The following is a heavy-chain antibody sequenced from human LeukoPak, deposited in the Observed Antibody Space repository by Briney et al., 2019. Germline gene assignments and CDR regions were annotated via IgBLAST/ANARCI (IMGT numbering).Heavy chain of an antibody. V-gene: IGHV4-39*02. CDR3: ARDRIVGVERPVDV. CDR1: GGSISSSSRH. CDR2: IYYGGST. Sequence: SETLSLTCTVSGGSISSSSRHWGWIRQSPGKGLEWIGNIYYGGSTYYNPSLQSRVTISVDTSKNQFSLKLGSVTAADTAVYYCARDRIVGVERPVDVWGQGTTVTVSS. J-gene: IGHJ6*02. D-gene: IGHD1-26*01.